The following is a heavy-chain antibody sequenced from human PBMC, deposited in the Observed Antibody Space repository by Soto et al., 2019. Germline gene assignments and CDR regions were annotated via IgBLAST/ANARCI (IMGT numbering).Heavy chain of an antibody. V-gene: IGHV4-39*01. CDR2: VYYRGNT. D-gene: IGHD3-16*01. Sequence: QLQLQESGPGLVKPSETLSLTCTVSGGSINSSRYYWGWISQSPGKGLEWIASVYYRGNTYDNPSIMSRVPISVAMYKTPSTLKLSSVAAADTALYYWARPVGFGGPSYVDPWGQGTLVIVSS. J-gene: IGHJ5*02. CDR3: ARPVGFGGPSYVDP. CDR1: GGSINSSRYY.